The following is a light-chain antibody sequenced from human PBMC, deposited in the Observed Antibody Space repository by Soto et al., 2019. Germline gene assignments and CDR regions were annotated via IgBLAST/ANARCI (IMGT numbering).Light chain of an antibody. V-gene: IGKV3D-15*01. CDR1: QSVGSD. CDR3: KQYNSWTLT. CDR2: DIF. Sequence: ERVITPSTATMSVSPGARATLSCMAIQSVGSDLAWYQQKPRQAPRLVIYDIFTRATGVPTRISGSGSGTEFTLTISSLQSEDLAVYYCKQYNSWTLTFGEGTKGAIK. J-gene: IGKJ4*01.